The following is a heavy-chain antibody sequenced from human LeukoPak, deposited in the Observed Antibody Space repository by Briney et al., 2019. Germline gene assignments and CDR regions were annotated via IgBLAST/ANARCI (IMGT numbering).Heavy chain of an antibody. D-gene: IGHD3-22*01. J-gene: IGHJ4*02. CDR3: AKSAYYDSSGFYREYYFDY. CDR2: ISGSGGST. CDR1: RFTSSNYA. V-gene: IGHV3-23*01. Sequence: PGGSLRLSCAASRFTSSNYAMSWVRQAPGKGLEWVSTISGSGGSTYYADSVKGRFTISRDNSKNTLHLQVNSLRAEDTAVYYCAKSAYYDSSGFYREYYFDYWGQGTLVTVSS.